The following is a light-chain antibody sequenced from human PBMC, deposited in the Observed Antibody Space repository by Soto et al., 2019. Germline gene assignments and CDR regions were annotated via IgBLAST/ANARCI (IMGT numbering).Light chain of an antibody. Sequence: EILLTRYPATLSLSPGERATLSCRASQSVSSYLAWYQQKPGQAPRLLIYDASNRATGIPARFSGSGSGTDFNLTISSLEPEDFAVYYCQQRSNWTPITFGPGTRLE. CDR3: QQRSNWTPIT. CDR2: DAS. J-gene: IGKJ5*01. CDR1: QSVSSY. V-gene: IGKV3-11*01.